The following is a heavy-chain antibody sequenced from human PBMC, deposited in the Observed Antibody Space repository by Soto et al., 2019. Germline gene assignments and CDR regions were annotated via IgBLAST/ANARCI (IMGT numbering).Heavy chain of an antibody. D-gene: IGHD3-9*01. CDR3: ASHGFRYFDWLSPALIAVADYFDY. CDR1: GGSIRSSSYY. V-gene: IGHV4-39*01. Sequence: SETLSLTCTVSGGSIRSSSYYWGWIRQHPGKGLEWIGSIYYSGSTYYNPSLKSRVTISVDTSKNQFSLTLSSVTAADTAVYYCASHGFRYFDWLSPALIAVADYFDYWGQGTLVTCAS. CDR2: IYYSGST. J-gene: IGHJ4*02.